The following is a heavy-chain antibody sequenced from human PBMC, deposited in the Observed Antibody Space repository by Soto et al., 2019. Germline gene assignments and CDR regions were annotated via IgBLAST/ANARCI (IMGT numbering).Heavy chain of an antibody. V-gene: IGHV3-7*01. D-gene: IGHD5-12*01. CDR2: IKQDGSEK. CDR3: ARDRGGYSGYSDY. Sequence: EVQLVESGGGLVQPGGSLRLSCAASGFTFSSYWMSWVRQAPGKGLEWVANIKQDGSEKYYVDSVKGRFTISRDNAKNSLYLQMNSLRAEDTAVDYCARDRGGYSGYSDYWGQGTLVTVSS. CDR1: GFTFSSYW. J-gene: IGHJ4*02.